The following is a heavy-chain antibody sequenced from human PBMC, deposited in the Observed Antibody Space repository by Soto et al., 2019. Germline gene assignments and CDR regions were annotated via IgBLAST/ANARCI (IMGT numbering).Heavy chain of an antibody. J-gene: IGHJ3*02. CDR2: IYYSGST. CDR1: GGSISSGGYY. CDR3: ARQGARGVKPPQDAFDI. V-gene: IGHV4-31*03. D-gene: IGHD3-10*01. Sequence: QVQLQESGPGLVKPSQTLSLTCTVSGGSISSGGYYWSWIRQHPGKGLEWIGYIYYSGSTYYNPSLKGRVTISVDTSKNQFSLKLSSVTAAHTAVYYCARQGARGVKPPQDAFDIWGQGTMVTVSS.